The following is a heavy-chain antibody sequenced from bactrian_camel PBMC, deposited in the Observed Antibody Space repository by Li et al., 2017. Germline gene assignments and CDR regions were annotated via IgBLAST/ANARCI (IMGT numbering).Heavy chain of an antibody. J-gene: IGHJ4*01. CDR2: IWIGGDT. CDR3: ALQSVDANCCYFGGYQN. V-gene: IGHV3S40*01. Sequence: VQLVESGGGLVQPGGSLRLSCAASGFTFHENDMSRVRQAPGKGLEWVSAIWIGGDTYYVNFVQGRFTISQDNAKNTLHLQLNSLKPEDTAMYYCALQSVDANCCYFGGYQNWGQGTQVTVS. CDR1: GFTFHEND. D-gene: IGHD1*01.